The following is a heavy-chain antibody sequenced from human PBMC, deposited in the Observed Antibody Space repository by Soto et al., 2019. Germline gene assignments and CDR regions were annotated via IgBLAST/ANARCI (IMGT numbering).Heavy chain of an antibody. Sequence: GASVKVSCKASGYTFTSNGISWVRQAPGQGLEWMGWISADKGNTNYAEKLQGRVTMTRDTSTSTVYMELRSLRSDDTAVYYCARDSFLASGWYENVDYWGQGTLVTDSS. D-gene: IGHD6-19*01. CDR1: GYTFTSNG. CDR2: ISADKGNT. J-gene: IGHJ4*02. CDR3: ARDSFLASGWYENVDY. V-gene: IGHV1-18*01.